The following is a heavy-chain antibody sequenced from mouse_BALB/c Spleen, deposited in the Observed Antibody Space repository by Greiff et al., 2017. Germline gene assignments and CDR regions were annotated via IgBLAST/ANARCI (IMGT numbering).Heavy chain of an antibody. CDR1: GYTFTSYW. CDR2: IYPSDSYT. CDR3: TRAGLYGNYLYYFDY. Sequence: QVQLQQPGAELVRPGASVKLSCKASGYTFTSYWINWVKQRPGQGLEWIGNIYPSDSYTNYNQKFKDKATLTVDKSSSTAYMQLSSPTSEDSAVYYCTRAGLYGNYLYYFDYWGQGTTLTVAS. V-gene: IGHV1-69*02. J-gene: IGHJ2*01. D-gene: IGHD2-10*02.